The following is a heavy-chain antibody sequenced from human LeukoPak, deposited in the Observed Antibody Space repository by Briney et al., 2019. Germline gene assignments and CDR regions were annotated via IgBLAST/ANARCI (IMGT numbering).Heavy chain of an antibody. D-gene: IGHD3-22*01. V-gene: IGHV4-59*01. J-gene: IGHJ3*02. CDR1: GGSITNYY. CDR3: ARNRFYYASSGYPAFDI. CDR2: IFYTGSDNS. Sequence: SETLSLTCTVSGGSITNYYWTWIRQPPGKGLEWIGYIFYTGSDNSNYNPSLRSRVTMSVDTSKNQFSLKLRSVTAADTAVYYCARNRFYYASSGYPAFDIWGQGTMVTVSS.